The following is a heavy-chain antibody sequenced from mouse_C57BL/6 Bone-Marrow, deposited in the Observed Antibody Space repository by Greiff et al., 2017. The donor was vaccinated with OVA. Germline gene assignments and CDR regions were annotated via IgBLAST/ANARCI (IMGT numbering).Heavy chain of an antibody. CDR3: ARRYGRHWYFDV. J-gene: IGHJ1*03. CDR2: ISYDGSN. CDR1: GYSITSGYY. V-gene: IGHV3-6*01. D-gene: IGHD1-1*01. Sequence: EVQVVESGPGLVKPSQSLSLTCSVTGYSITSGYYWNWIRQFPGNKLEWMGYISYDGSNNYNPSLKNRISITRDTSKNQFFLKLNSVTTEDTATYYCARRYGRHWYFDVWGTGTTVTVSS.